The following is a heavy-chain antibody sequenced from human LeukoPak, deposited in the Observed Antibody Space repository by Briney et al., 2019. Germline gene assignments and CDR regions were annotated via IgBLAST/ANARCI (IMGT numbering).Heavy chain of an antibody. CDR3: ARDLLLWFGELFDYYYGMDV. Sequence: GGSLRLSCAASGFTFSSYSMNWVRQAPGKGLEWVSYISSSSSTIYYADSVKGRFTISRDNAKNSLYLQMNSLRAEDTAVYYCARDLLLWFGELFDYYYGMDVWGQGTTVTVSS. D-gene: IGHD3-10*01. J-gene: IGHJ6*02. CDR2: ISSSSSTI. CDR1: GFTFSSYS. V-gene: IGHV3-48*04.